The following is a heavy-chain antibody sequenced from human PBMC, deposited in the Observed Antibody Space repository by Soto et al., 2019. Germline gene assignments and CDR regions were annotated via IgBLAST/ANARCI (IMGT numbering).Heavy chain of an antibody. CDR3: ARGRYGDY. Sequence: QVHLVQSGAEVKKSGASVKVSCKGSGYDFTTYGITWVRQAPGQGLEWMAWISAHNGNTDYAQKLEGGVPXTRDTPTSTAYMELRSLRSDDTAVYYCARGRYGDYWGQGALVTVSS. J-gene: IGHJ4*02. D-gene: IGHD1-1*01. CDR1: GYDFTTYG. CDR2: ISAHNGNT. V-gene: IGHV1-18*01.